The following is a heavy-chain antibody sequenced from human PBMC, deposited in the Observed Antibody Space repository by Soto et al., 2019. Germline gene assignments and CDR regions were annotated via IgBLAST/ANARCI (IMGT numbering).Heavy chain of an antibody. V-gene: IGHV5-10-1*01. J-gene: IGHJ4*02. CDR1: GYSFTSYW. D-gene: IGHD1-1*01. CDR3: ASPRPRYNWNDFDY. Sequence: GESLKISCKGSGYSFTSYWISWVLQMPWKGLEWMGRIDPSDSYTNYSPSFQGHVTISADKSISTAYLQWSSLKASDTAMYYCASPRPRYNWNDFDYWGQGTLVTVSS. CDR2: IDPSDSYT.